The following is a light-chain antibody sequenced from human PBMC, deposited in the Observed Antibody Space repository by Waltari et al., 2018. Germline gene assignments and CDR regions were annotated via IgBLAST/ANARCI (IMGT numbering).Light chain of an antibody. V-gene: IGLV1-51*01. CDR3: GTWDSSLSVV. CDR1: SSNIGTNC. J-gene: IGLJ3*02. Sequence: QSVLTQPPSVSAAPAQKVTISCSGSSSNIGTNCVSWYQQLPGTAPKLLIYDNNKRPSGIPDRFSGSKSGTSATLGITGLQTGDEADYYCGTWDSSLSVVFGGGTKLTVL. CDR2: DNN.